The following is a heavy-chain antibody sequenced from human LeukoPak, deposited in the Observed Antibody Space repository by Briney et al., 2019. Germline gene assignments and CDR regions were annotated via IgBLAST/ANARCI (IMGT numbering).Heavy chain of an antibody. CDR2: ISSSGSTI. J-gene: IGHJ6*02. D-gene: IGHD3-22*01. CDR1: GFTFSDYY. CDR3: ARDHYYDSSGYSNGYYGMDV. Sequence: GGSLRLSCAASGFTFSDYYMSWIRQAPGKGLEWVSYISSSGSTIYYADSVKGRFTISRDNAKNSLYLQMNSLRAEDTAVYHCARDHYYDSSGYSNGYYGMDVWGQGTTVTVSS. V-gene: IGHV3-11*01.